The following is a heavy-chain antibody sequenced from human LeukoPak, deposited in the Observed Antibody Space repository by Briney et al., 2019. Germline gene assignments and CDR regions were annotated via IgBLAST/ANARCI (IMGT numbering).Heavy chain of an antibody. CDR3: ARDPLNGALDI. J-gene: IGHJ3*02. CDR2: MNPDGSAI. V-gene: IGHV3-7*01. Sequence: GGSLRLSCAASGFTFSIYGMSWVRQLPGKGLEWLADMNPDGSAIVYVDSVKGRFTVSRNNAKNSLYLQMDGLRAEDTAVYYCARDPLNGALDIWGQGTLVTVSS. CDR1: GFTFSIYG.